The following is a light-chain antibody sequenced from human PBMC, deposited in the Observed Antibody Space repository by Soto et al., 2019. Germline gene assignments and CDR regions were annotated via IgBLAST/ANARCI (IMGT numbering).Light chain of an antibody. CDR1: QSVSSY. J-gene: IGKJ5*01. CDR3: QRRTNWPPFT. Sequence: EIVLTQSPANLSLSPGERATLSCRASQSVSSYLAWYQQKPGQAPRLLIYDASNRATGIPARFSGSGSGSDFTLPISSRAPDDFAVYYWQRRTNWPPFTFGQVTRLEVK. CDR2: DAS. V-gene: IGKV3-11*01.